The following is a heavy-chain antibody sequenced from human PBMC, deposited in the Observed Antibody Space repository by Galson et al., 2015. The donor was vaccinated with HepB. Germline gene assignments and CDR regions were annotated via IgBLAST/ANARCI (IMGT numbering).Heavy chain of an antibody. J-gene: IGHJ4*02. Sequence: SLRLSCAASGFTFSSYAMSWVRQAPGQGLEWVSAISGSGGSTYYADSVKGRFTISRDNSKNTLYLHMNSLRAEDTAVYYCAKGVGYGYCSSTSCHSRNWGQGTLVTASS. CDR2: ISGSGGST. CDR1: GFTFSSYA. CDR3: AKGVGYGYCSSTSCHSRN. D-gene: IGHD2-2*02. V-gene: IGHV3-23*01.